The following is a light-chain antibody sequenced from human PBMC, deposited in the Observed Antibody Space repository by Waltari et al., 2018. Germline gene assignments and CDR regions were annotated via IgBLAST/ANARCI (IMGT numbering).Light chain of an antibody. CDR2: EAS. Sequence: QSALTQPASVSGSPGQSITISCTGPTTDIGSYNLVSWYPHHPGKAPRLMIYEASKRPSGVSNRFSGSKSGNTASLTISGLQAEDEADYYCCSYADSRTYVFGTGTKVTVL. V-gene: IGLV2-23*01. CDR1: TTDIGSYNL. CDR3: CSYADSRTYV. J-gene: IGLJ1*01.